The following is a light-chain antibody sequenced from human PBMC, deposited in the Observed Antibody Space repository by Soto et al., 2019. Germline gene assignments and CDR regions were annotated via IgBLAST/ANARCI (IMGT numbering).Light chain of an antibody. CDR3: QQDGSSPRT. CDR1: QSVSSSY. CDR2: DAS. J-gene: IGKJ2*01. V-gene: IGKV3D-20*01. Sequence: EIVLTQSPATLSLSPGERATLSCGASQSVSSSYLAWYQQKPGLAPRLLIYDASSRATGIPDRFSGSGSGTDFTLTISRLEPEDCAVYYCQQDGSSPRTFGQGTKLEIK.